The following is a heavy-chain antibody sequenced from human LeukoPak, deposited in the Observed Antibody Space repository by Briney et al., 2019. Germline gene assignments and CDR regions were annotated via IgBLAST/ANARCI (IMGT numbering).Heavy chain of an antibody. CDR3: ARRHSSGWYPFDY. CDR1: GFTFSSYG. V-gene: IGHV3-33*01. Sequence: GGSLRLSCAASGFTFSSYGMHWVRQAPGKGLEWMAVIWYDGSNKYYADSVKGRFTISRDNSKNTLYLQMNSLRAEDTAVYYCARRHSSGWYPFDYWGQGTLVTVSS. J-gene: IGHJ4*02. D-gene: IGHD6-19*01. CDR2: IWYDGSNK.